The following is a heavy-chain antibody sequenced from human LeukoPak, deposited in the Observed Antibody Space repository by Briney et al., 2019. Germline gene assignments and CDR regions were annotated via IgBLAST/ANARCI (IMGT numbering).Heavy chain of an antibody. V-gene: IGHV4-4*07. CDR1: GGSISGFY. CDR3: ARDGGVGATYFDY. D-gene: IGHD1-26*01. J-gene: IGHJ4*02. CDR2: IHTSGST. Sequence: SETLSLTCSVSGGSISGFYWTWVRQPAGKGLEWIGRIHTSGSTNYNPSLKSRVTMSVDTSKNQFSLKLKSVTAADSAVYYCARDGGVGATYFDYWGQGTLVIVSS.